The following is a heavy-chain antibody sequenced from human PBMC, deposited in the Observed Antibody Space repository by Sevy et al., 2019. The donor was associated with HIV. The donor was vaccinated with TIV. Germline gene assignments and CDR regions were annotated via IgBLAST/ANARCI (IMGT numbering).Heavy chain of an antibody. CDR1: GYTFTSYG. CDR2: ISGYNGNT. CDR3: ARVGYGMDV. Sequence: ASVKVSCKASGYTFTSYGISWVRQAPGQGLEWMGWISGYNGNTNYAQKLQGRVTMTTDTSTCTAYLELRSLRSDDTAVYFCARVGYGMDVWGQGTTVTVSS. D-gene: IGHD3-10*01. J-gene: IGHJ6*02. V-gene: IGHV1-18*01.